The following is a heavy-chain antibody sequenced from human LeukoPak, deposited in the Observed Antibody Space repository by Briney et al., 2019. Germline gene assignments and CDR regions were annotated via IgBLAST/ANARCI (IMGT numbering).Heavy chain of an antibody. Sequence: GGSLRLSCAASGFTFSSFAMTWVRQAPGKGLEWVSGFDGNGPNTYYADSVKGRWTISRDNSRNTLYLEMNSLRPEDTAIYYCAKPRTTGLGWAQFDYWGQGPLVTVSS. J-gene: IGHJ4*02. CDR1: GFTFSSFA. CDR2: FDGNGPNT. V-gene: IGHV3-23*01. CDR3: AKPRTTGLGWAQFDY. D-gene: IGHD2-8*02.